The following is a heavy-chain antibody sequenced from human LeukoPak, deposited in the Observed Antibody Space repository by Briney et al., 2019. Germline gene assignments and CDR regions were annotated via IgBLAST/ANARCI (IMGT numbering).Heavy chain of an antibody. CDR1: GGSISSSSYY. J-gene: IGHJ4*02. Sequence: PSETLSLTCTVSGGSISSSSYYWGWTRQPPGKGLEWIGSIYYSGSTYYNPSLKSRVTISVDTSKNQFSLKLSSVTAADTAVYYCSRADYSGGSCRYWGQGNLATVSS. CDR3: SRADYSGGSCRY. CDR2: IYYSGST. V-gene: IGHV4-39*01. D-gene: IGHD2-15*01.